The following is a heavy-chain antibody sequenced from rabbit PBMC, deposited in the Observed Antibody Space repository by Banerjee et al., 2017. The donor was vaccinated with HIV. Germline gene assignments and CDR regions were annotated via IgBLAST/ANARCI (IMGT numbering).Heavy chain of an antibody. D-gene: IGHD4-2*01. V-gene: IGHV1S40*01. Sequence: QSLEESGGGLDKPEASLTLTCTASGFSFSNGYVMCWVRQAPGKGLEWIACINTISGDTVYATWAKGRFTISKASWTTVTLQMTSLTAADTATYFCARGDYAVYWDAFDPWGQGTLVTVS. CDR2: INTISGDT. CDR3: ARGDYAVYWDAFDP. CDR1: GFSFSNGYV. J-gene: IGHJ2*02.